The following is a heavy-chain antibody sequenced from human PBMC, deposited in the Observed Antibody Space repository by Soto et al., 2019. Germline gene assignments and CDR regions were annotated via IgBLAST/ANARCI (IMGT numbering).Heavy chain of an antibody. D-gene: IGHD6-19*01. Sequence: SETLSLTCAVYGGSFSGYYWSWIRQPPGKGLEWIGEINHSGSTNYNPSLKSRVTISVDTSKNQFSLKLSSVTAADTAVYYCAGGGYSSGWTVYYYYYGMDVWGQGTTVTVSS. CDR2: INHSGST. CDR1: GGSFSGYY. V-gene: IGHV4-34*01. CDR3: AGGGYSSGWTVYYYYYGMDV. J-gene: IGHJ6*02.